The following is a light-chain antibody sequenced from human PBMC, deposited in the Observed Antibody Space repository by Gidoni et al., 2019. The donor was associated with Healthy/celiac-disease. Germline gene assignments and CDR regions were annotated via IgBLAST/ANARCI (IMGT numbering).Light chain of an antibody. J-gene: IGKJ3*01. Sequence: EIQMTQYPSSLSASVGDRVTIPCLASQSSSSHLTWYQQKPGKAPKPLTYAAFILQSVGPSWFSGSGSGTDFTLTISSLQPEHFATYSCQQSYSTPWTFGPGTKVDIK. CDR3: QQSYSTPWT. CDR2: AAF. V-gene: IGKV1-39*01. CDR1: QSSSSH.